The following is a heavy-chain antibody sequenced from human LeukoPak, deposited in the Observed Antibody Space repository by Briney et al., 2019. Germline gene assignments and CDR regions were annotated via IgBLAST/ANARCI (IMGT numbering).Heavy chain of an antibody. D-gene: IGHD4-17*01. CDR3: ARAGDYGDYYFDY. CDR1: GGSISSGGYY. J-gene: IGHJ4*02. V-gene: IGHV4-61*02. Sequence: PSETLSLTCTVSGGSISSGGYYWSWIRQPAGKGLEWIGRIYSNGNTNYNPSLKSRVTISVDTSKNQFSLKLSSVTAADTAVYYCARAGDYGDYYFDYWGQGTLVTVSS. CDR2: IYSNGNT.